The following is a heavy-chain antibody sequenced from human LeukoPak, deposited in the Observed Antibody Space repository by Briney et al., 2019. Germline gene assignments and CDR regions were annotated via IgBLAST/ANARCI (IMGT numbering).Heavy chain of an antibody. CDR1: VCSLSSYY. Sequence: SETLSLTCTVSVCSLSSYYWSWLRQPPGKGLEWIGYIYYSGSTNYNPSLKSRVTISVDTSKNQFSLKLSSVTAADTAVYYCASTSYYASSMDVWGKGTTVTVSS. V-gene: IGHV4-59*08. CDR2: IYYSGST. J-gene: IGHJ6*03. CDR3: ASTSYYASSMDV. D-gene: IGHD3-22*01.